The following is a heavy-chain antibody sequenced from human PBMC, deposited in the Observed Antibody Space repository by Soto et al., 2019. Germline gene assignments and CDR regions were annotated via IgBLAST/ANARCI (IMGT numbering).Heavy chain of an antibody. CDR3: ARDRIAAAGCYYYGMDV. CDR1: GFTVSSNY. V-gene: IGHV3-53*01. CDR2: IYSGGST. J-gene: IGHJ6*02. Sequence: GGSLRLSCAASGFTVSSNYMSWVRQAPGKGLEWVSVIYSGGSTYYADSVKGRFTISRDNSKNTPYLQMNSLRAEDTAVYYCARDRIAAAGCYYYGMDVWGQGTTVTVSS. D-gene: IGHD6-13*01.